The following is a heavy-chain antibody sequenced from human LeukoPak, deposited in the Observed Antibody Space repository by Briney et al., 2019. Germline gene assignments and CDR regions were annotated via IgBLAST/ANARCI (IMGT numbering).Heavy chain of an antibody. CDR2: IYSGGST. CDR1: GFTVSSNY. CDR3: ARDSCSSTSCLNYYGMDV. Sequence: GGSLRLSCAASGFTVSSNYMSWVRQAPGKGLEWVAVIYSGGSTYYADSVKGRFTISRDNSKKTLYLQMNSLRAEDTAVYYCARDSCSSTSCLNYYGMDVWGQGTTVTVSS. J-gene: IGHJ6*02. V-gene: IGHV3-66*01. D-gene: IGHD2-2*01.